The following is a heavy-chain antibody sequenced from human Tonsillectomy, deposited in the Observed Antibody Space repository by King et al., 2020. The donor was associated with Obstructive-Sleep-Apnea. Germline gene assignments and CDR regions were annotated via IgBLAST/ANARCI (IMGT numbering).Heavy chain of an antibody. V-gene: IGHV5-10-1*01. J-gene: IGHJ5*02. D-gene: IGHD3-22*01. CDR2: IDPSDSYS. CDR3: ALAAGPDYYDRSGLGCWFDP. CDR1: GYSFTNYW. Sequence: QLVQSGAEVKKPGDSLRISCQGSGYSFTNYWITWVRQMPGKGLEWMGKIDPSDSYSNFSPSFQGHVSISVDKSISTVYLQWSSLKASDTAMYYCALAAGPDYYDRSGLGCWFDPWGQGTLVTVSS.